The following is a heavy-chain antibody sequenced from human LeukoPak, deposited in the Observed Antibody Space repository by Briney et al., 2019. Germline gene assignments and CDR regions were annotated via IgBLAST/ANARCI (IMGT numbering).Heavy chain of an antibody. D-gene: IGHD4-17*01. CDR2: IYSGGST. V-gene: IGHV3-53*01. J-gene: IGHJ4*02. CDR3: ARVVDHDYGDYYLDY. Sequence: GGSLRLSCTVSGFTVSSNSMSWVRQAPGKGLECISVIYSGGSTDYADSVKGRLTISRDNSKNTLYLQMNSLRAEDTAVYYCARVVDHDYGDYYLDYWGQGTLVTVSS. CDR1: GFTVSSNS.